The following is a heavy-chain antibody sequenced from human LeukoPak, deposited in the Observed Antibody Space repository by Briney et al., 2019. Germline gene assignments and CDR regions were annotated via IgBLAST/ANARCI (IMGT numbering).Heavy chain of an antibody. V-gene: IGHV4-34*01. CDR3: ARGTLSPTATYYFDY. CDR2: INHSGST. CDR1: GGSFSGYY. J-gene: IGHJ4*02. Sequence: PSETLSLTCAVYGGSFSGYYWSWIRQPPGKGLEWIGEINHSGSTNYNPSLKSRVTISVDTSKNQFSLKLSSVTAADTAVYYCARGTLSPTATYYFDYWGQGTLATVSS.